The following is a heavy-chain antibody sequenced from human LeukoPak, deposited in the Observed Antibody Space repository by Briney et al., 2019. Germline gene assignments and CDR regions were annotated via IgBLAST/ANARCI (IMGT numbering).Heavy chain of an antibody. CDR2: INPSGGST. Sequence: ASVKVSCKASGYTFTSYYTHWVRQAPGQGLEWMGIINPSGGSTSYAQKFQGRVTMTRDTSTSTVYMELSSLRSEDTAVYYCARVSEIVVVVAAGEYYFDYWGQGTLVTASS. CDR3: ARVSEIVVVVAAGEYYFDY. CDR1: GYTFTSYY. V-gene: IGHV1-46*01. D-gene: IGHD2-15*01. J-gene: IGHJ4*02.